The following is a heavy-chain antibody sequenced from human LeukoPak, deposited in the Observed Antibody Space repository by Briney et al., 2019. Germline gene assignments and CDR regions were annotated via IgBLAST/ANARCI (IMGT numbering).Heavy chain of an antibody. CDR1: GGSLNGYY. D-gene: IGHD6-13*01. Sequence: SETLSLTCAVYGGSLNGYYWSWIRQPPGKRLEWIGEIDHSGSTQYNPSLKSRVTISLDTSKKQFSLKLTSLTAADTAFYYCARYGMAAEGIWWFDPWGQGTLVTVSS. CDR3: ARYGMAAEGIWWFDP. CDR2: IDHSGST. J-gene: IGHJ5*02. V-gene: IGHV4-34*01.